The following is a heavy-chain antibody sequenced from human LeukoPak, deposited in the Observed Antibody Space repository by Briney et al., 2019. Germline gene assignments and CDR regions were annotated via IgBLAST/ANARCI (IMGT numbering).Heavy chain of an antibody. V-gene: IGHV1-69*01. CDR1: GGTFSSYA. D-gene: IGHD4-23*01. CDR3: ARHYGGKGYFDY. CDR2: IIPIFGTA. Sequence: SVKVSCKASGGTFSSYAISWVRQAPGQGLEWMGGIIPIFGTANYAQKFQGRVTITADESTSTAYMELSSLRSEDTAMYYCARHYGGKGYFDYWGQGTLVTVSS. J-gene: IGHJ4*02.